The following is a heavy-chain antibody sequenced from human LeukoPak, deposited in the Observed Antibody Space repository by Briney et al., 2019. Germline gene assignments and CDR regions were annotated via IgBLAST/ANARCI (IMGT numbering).Heavy chain of an antibody. D-gene: IGHD3-10*02. Sequence: GGALRLSCAASVFIFSNYWMGSVRQTPGKGLESLANIKTDGSEKYYVDSVKGRFSISRDNAKNSLYLQMNSLRPENTAVYYCVSAVRGSSSAISGQGTKVTVSS. J-gene: IGHJ3*02. CDR2: IKTDGSEK. CDR3: VSAVRGSSSAI. CDR1: VFIFSNYW. V-gene: IGHV3-7*03.